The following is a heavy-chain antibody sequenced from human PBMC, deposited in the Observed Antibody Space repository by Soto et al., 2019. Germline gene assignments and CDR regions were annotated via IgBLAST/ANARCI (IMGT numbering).Heavy chain of an antibody. J-gene: IGHJ4*02. D-gene: IGHD3-9*01. CDR1: GFSLSTSGVG. V-gene: IGHV2-5*02. CDR3: AHSRKSYYDILTGYNY. CDR2: IYWDDDK. Sequence: QITLKESGPTLVKPTQTLTLTCTFSGFSLSTSGVGVAWIRQPPGKALEWLALIYWDDDKRYSPSLKSRLTITKYTSKNQVVLTMTNMDPGDTATYYCAHSRKSYYDILTGYNYWGQGTLVTVSS.